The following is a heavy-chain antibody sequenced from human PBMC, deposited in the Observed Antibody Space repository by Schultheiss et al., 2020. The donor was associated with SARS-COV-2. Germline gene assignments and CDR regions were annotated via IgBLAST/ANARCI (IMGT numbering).Heavy chain of an antibody. Sequence: GESLKISCAASGFTFSSYWMSWVRQAPGKGLEWVANINQAGSEKYYLDSVKGRFTISRDNAKNSLFLQMHSLRVEDTAVYYCVRGDSSSWNDYWGQGTLVTVSS. CDR3: VRGDSSSWNDY. J-gene: IGHJ4*02. CDR1: GFTFSSYW. CDR2: INQAGSEK. D-gene: IGHD6-13*01. V-gene: IGHV3-7*01.